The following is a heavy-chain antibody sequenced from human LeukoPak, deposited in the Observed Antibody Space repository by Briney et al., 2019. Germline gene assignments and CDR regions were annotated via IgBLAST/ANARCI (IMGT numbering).Heavy chain of an antibody. D-gene: IGHD3-10*01. J-gene: IGHJ4*02. CDR3: SRGKIRGDDFDY. CDR1: GFTLSNYW. Sequence: GGSLRLSCAASGFTLSNYWMFWVRQAPGKGLEWVSRIKNDGSSIIYADPVKGRFTISRDNAKNTLYLQMNSLRADDTAVYYCSRGKIRGDDFDYWGQGTLVTVSS. CDR2: IKNDGSSI. V-gene: IGHV3-74*01.